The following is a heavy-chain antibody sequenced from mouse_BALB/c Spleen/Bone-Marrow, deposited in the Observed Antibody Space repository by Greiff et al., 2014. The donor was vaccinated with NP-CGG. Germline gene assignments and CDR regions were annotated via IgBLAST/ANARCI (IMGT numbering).Heavy chain of an antibody. CDR1: GFSLTTYG. J-gene: IGHJ2*01. Sequence: VQLQESGPGLVQPSQSLSITCTVSGFSLTTYGVHWVRQSPGKDLEWLGVIWTGGSTDYNAAFISRLTISKDNSKSQVFFEMNSLQANDTAIYYCARNHRGYYFDYWGQGTALTVSS. V-gene: IGHV2-2*02. CDR3: ARNHRGYYFDY. CDR2: IWTGGST. D-gene: IGHD3-1*01.